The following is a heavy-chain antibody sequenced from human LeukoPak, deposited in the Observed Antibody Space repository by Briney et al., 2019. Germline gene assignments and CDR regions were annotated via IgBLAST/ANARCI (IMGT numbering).Heavy chain of an antibody. CDR3: ARGYRTATYTSGYYADY. Sequence: GGSLRLSCAASGFTFSSYGMHWVRQAPGKGLEWVAVISYDGSNKYYADSVKGRFTISRDNSKNTLYLQMNSLRAEDTALYYCARGYRTATYTSGYYADYWGQGTLVTVSS. D-gene: IGHD3-22*01. J-gene: IGHJ4*02. CDR1: GFTFSSYG. CDR2: ISYDGSNK. V-gene: IGHV3-30*03.